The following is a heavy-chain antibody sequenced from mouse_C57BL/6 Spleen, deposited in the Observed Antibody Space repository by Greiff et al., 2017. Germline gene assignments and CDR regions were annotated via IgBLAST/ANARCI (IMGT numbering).Heavy chain of an antibody. CDR2: ISDGGSYT. V-gene: IGHV5-4*01. Sequence: VQLKESGGGLVKPGGSLKLSCAASGFTFSSYAMSWVRQTPEKRLEWVATISDGGSYTYYPDNVKGRFTISRDNAKNNLYLQMSHLKSEDTAMYYCARDRDEFAYWGQGTLVTVSA. CDR3: ARDRDEFAY. J-gene: IGHJ3*01. D-gene: IGHD3-3*01. CDR1: GFTFSSYA.